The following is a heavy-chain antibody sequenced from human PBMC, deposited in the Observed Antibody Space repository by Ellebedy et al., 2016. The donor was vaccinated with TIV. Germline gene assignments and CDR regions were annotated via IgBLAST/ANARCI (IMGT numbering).Heavy chain of an antibody. CDR3: ATQLERRGGASS. D-gene: IGHD5-24*01. CDR1: GYNFASYW. V-gene: IGHV5-10-1*01. J-gene: IGHJ5*02. CDR2: INPSDSDT. Sequence: KVSCKGSGYNFASYWISWVRQMPGKGLEWMGKINPSDSDTNYSLSFQGHVSFSADTSISTAYLQWSGLQTSDTAIYYCATQLERRGGASSWGQGTLVTVSS.